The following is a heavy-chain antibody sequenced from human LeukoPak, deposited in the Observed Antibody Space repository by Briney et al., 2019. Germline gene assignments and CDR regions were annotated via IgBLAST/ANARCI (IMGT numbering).Heavy chain of an antibody. J-gene: IGHJ6*02. CDR3: ARDEAIFGAGYYYGMDV. CDR1: GGSISSGGHY. Sequence: SETLSLTCTVSGGSISSGGHYWSWIRQRPGKGLEWIGYINYSGSTYYNPSLKSRVSISLDTSQNHFSLRLSSVTAADTAVYYCARDEAIFGAGYYYGMDVWGQGTTVTVSS. CDR2: INYSGST. V-gene: IGHV4-31*03. D-gene: IGHD3-3*01.